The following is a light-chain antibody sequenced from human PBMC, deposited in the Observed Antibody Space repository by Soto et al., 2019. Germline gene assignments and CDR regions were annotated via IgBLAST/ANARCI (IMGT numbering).Light chain of an antibody. Sequence: DIKMTQSPSTLSASVGDRVTITCRASQSISSWLAWYQQKPGKAPKLLIYKASSLESGVPSRFSGSGSGTEFTLTISSLQPDDFATYYCQQARAFGQGTKVEIK. J-gene: IGKJ1*01. V-gene: IGKV1-5*03. CDR3: QQARA. CDR1: QSISSW. CDR2: KAS.